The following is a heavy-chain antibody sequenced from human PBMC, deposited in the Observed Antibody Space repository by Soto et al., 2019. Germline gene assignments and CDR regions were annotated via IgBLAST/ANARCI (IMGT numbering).Heavy chain of an antibody. CDR1: GFSLSSTAVG. Sequence: QITLKESGPPLVKPTQTLTLTCTFSGFSLSSTAVGVNWIRQPPGKALEWLALIYWDDDNQYSPSLKSRLTITKDTSKHQVVLTMTNMDPVDTATYYCAHGRGWLSDYWGQGTLVTVSS. CDR2: IYWDDDN. J-gene: IGHJ4*02. D-gene: IGHD6-19*01. V-gene: IGHV2-5*02. CDR3: AHGRGWLSDY.